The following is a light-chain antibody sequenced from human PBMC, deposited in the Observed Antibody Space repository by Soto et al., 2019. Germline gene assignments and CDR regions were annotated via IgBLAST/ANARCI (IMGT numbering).Light chain of an antibody. CDR3: QQYGSSSWT. J-gene: IGKJ1*01. V-gene: IGKV3-20*01. Sequence: EIVLTQSPGTLSLSPGERATLSCRASQSVSSSYLAWYQHQPGQAPRLLIYGASSRATGIPDRFSGSGSGTDFTLTISRLEPEDFAVYYCQQYGSSSWTFGQGTKVDVK. CDR1: QSVSSSY. CDR2: GAS.